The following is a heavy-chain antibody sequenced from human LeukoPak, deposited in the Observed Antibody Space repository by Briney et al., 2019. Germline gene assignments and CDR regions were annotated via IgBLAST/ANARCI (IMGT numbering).Heavy chain of an antibody. Sequence: SETLSLTCAVYGGSFSGYYWSWIRQPPGKGLEWIGEINHSGSTNYNPSLKSRVTISVDTSKNQFSLKLSSVTAADTAVYYCARGSGTAAGVWGQGTLVTASS. V-gene: IGHV4-34*01. J-gene: IGHJ4*02. CDR3: ARGSGTAAGV. CDR2: INHSGST. CDR1: GGSFSGYY. D-gene: IGHD6-13*01.